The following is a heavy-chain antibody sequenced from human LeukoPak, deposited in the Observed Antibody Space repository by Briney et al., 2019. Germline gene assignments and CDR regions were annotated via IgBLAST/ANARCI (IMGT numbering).Heavy chain of an antibody. J-gene: IGHJ4*02. CDR1: GFTFSSYG. D-gene: IGHD1-26*01. V-gene: IGHV3-23*01. CDR3: AKDQSGSYPMVFVY. Sequence: PGGTLRLSCAASGFTFSSYGMSWVRQAPGKGLEWVSAISGSGGSTYYADSVKGRFTISRDNSKNTLYLQMNSLRAEDTAVYYCAKDQSGSYPMVFVYWGQGTLVTVSP. CDR2: ISGSGGST.